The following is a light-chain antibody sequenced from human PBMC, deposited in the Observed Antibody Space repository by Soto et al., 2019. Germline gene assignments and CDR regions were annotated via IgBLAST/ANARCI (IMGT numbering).Light chain of an antibody. CDR2: DAS. J-gene: IGKJ1*01. V-gene: IGKV1-5*01. CDR3: HQYKSYSWT. Sequence: DIQMTQSPSTLSASVGDRVTITCRASQSISTWLAWYQQKPGKAPKLLIYDASNLESGVQSRFSGRGSGTEFTLTISSLQPDDFASYYCHQYKSYSWTFGLGTKVDIK. CDR1: QSISTW.